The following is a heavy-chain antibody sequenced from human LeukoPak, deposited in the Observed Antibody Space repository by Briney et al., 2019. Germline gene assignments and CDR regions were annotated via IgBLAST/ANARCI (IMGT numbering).Heavy chain of an antibody. CDR3: ARERWPRETTGAFDI. CDR2: INHNGST. CDR1: GGSFSDYF. V-gene: IGHV4-34*01. D-gene: IGHD4-11*01. Sequence: PSETLSLTCAVYGGSFSDYFWSWIRQSPGKGLEWIGEINHNGSTNYNPSLKSRVTISIDTSKNQFSLKLSSVTAADTAVYYCARERWPRETTGAFDIWGQGTMVTVSS. J-gene: IGHJ3*02.